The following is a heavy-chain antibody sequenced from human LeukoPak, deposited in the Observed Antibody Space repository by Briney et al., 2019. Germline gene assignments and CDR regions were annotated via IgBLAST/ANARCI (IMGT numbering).Heavy chain of an antibody. CDR1: GFTFSSYW. D-gene: IGHD6-19*01. V-gene: IGHV3-7*01. J-gene: IGHJ4*02. CDR2: IKEDGSIQ. Sequence: GGSLRLSCVASGFTFSSYWMTWVRQAPGKGLEWLANIKEDGSIQYYLDSVRGRFTISRDNAKTAVYLQLNSLRADDTAVYYCARDVWTGVAVSDYWGQGTLVTVSS. CDR3: ARDVWTGVAVSDY.